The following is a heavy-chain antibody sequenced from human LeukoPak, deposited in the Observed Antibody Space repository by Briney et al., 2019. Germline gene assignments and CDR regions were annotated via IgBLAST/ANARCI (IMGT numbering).Heavy chain of an antibody. CDR2: IYYSGST. CDR3: ARTGGDCSSGLCYYAMDV. V-gene: IGHV4-59*01. CDR1: GGSISSYY. Sequence: SETLSLTCTVSGGSISSYYWSWIRQPPGKGLEWIGYIYYSGSTNYNPSLKSRVTLSIDMSKNQFSLRLSSVTAADTAVYYCARTGGDCSSGLCYYAMDVWGQGTTVTVS. D-gene: IGHD2-21*02. J-gene: IGHJ6*02.